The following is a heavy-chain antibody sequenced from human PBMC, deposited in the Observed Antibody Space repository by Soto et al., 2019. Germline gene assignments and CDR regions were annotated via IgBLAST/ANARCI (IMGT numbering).Heavy chain of an antibody. CDR1: GYTFTGYY. J-gene: IGHJ4*02. Sequence: QVQLVQSGAEVKKPGASVKVSCKASGYTFTGYYMHWVRQAPGQGLEWMGWINPNSGGTNYAQKFQGRVTMTRDTSISTAYMELSRLRSDDTAVYYCAREPPYCSGGSCYHPGSYWGQGPLVTVSS. V-gene: IGHV1-2*02. CDR3: AREPPYCSGGSCYHPGSY. D-gene: IGHD2-15*01. CDR2: INPNSGGT.